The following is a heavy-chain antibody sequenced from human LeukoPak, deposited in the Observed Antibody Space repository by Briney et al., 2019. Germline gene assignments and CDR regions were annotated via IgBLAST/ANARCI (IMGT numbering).Heavy chain of an antibody. D-gene: IGHD3-9*01. CDR3: ARTANYDILTGYFPLDY. CDR1: GYTFTSYG. CDR2: ISAYNGNT. J-gene: IGHJ4*02. Sequence: ASVKVSYKASGYTFTSYGISWVRQAPGQGLEWMGWISAYNGNTNYAQKLQGRVTMTTDTSTSTAYMELRSLRSDDTAVYYCARTANYDILTGYFPLDYWGQGTLVTVSS. V-gene: IGHV1-18*01.